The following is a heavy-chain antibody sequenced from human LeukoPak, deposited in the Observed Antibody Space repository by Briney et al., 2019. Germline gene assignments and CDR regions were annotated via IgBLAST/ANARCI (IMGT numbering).Heavy chain of an antibody. V-gene: IGHV1-18*01. Sequence: ASVKVSCKASGYTFTNYGFSWVRQAPGQGLEWMGWIISYNGDTNYAQNLQGRVTMTTDTSTSTAYMELGSLRSDDTAVYYCARVADAGRYWYFDLWGRGTLLTVSS. J-gene: IGHJ2*01. CDR1: GYTFTNYG. CDR2: IISYNGDT. D-gene: IGHD1-26*01. CDR3: ARVADAGRYWYFDL.